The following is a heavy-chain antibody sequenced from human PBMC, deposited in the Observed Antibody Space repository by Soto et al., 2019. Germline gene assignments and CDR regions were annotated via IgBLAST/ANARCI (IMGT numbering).Heavy chain of an antibody. CDR1: GFTFSSYA. CDR3: ARDLYDRSGCLDY. V-gene: IGHV3-30-3*01. D-gene: IGHD3-22*01. J-gene: IGHJ4*02. CDR2: ISYYGSNK. Sequence: GSLRVSGAASGFTFSSYAMHWVRQAPGKGLECVAVISYYGSNKYYADSVKGRFTISRDNSKNTLYLQMNSLRAEDTAVYYCARDLYDRSGCLDYWGQGTLVTVSS.